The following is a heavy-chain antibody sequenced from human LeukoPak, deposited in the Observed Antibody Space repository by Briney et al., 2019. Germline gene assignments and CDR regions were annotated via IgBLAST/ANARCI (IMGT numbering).Heavy chain of an antibody. Sequence: SEALSLTCTVSGVSISSYYWSWIRQPPGKGLEWIGYIYYSGSTNYNPSLKSRVAISVDTSKNQFSLKLSSVTAADTAVYYCARRRYDFWSGPNDAFDIWGQGTMVTVSS. CDR3: ARRRYDFWSGPNDAFDI. CDR1: GVSISSYY. CDR2: IYYSGST. J-gene: IGHJ3*02. D-gene: IGHD3-3*01. V-gene: IGHV4-59*01.